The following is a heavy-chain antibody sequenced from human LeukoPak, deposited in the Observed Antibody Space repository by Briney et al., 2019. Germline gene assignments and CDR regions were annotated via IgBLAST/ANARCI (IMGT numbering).Heavy chain of an antibody. J-gene: IGHJ4*02. CDR1: GGSISSYY. D-gene: IGHD2-21*01. V-gene: IGHV4-59*01. CDR2: IYYSGST. CDR3: ARGPYPNVVPYYFDY. Sequence: SETLSLTCTVSGGSISSYYWSWIRQPPGKGLEWIGYIYYSGSTNYNPSLKSRVTISVDTSKNQFSLKLSSVTAADTAVCYCARGPYPNVVPYYFDYWGQGTLVTVSS.